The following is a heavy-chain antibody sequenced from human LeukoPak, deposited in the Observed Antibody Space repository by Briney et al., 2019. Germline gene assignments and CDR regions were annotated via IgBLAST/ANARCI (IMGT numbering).Heavy chain of an antibody. CDR1: GGSISSSSYY. V-gene: IGHV4-39*01. J-gene: IGHJ3*02. D-gene: IGHD3-22*01. CDR2: IYYSGST. CDR3: ASPYYYDSSGVPGAFDI. Sequence: PSETLSLTCTVSGGSISSSSYYWGWIRQPPGKGLEWIGSIYYSGSTYYNPSLKSRVTISVDTSKNQFSLKLSSVTAADTAVYYCASPYYYDSSGVPGAFDIWGQGTIVTVSS.